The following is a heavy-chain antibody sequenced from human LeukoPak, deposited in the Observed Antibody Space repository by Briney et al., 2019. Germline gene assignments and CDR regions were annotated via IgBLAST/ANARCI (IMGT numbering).Heavy chain of an antibody. J-gene: IGHJ4*02. D-gene: IGHD3-10*01. CDR1: GFTFSSYS. CDR2: ISSSSSYI. V-gene: IGHV3-21*01. Sequence: PGGSLRLSCAASGFTFSSYSMNWVRQAPGKGLEWVSSISSSSSYIYYADSVKGRFTISRDNSKNTVYLQMNSLRAEDTAVYYCAKDKATINSALDYWGQGTLVTVSS. CDR3: AKDKATINSALDY.